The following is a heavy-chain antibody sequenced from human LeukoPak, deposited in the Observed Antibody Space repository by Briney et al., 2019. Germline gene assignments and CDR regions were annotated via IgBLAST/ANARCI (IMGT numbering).Heavy chain of an antibody. CDR1: GYTFTSYD. J-gene: IGHJ5*02. CDR2: MNPNSGNT. D-gene: IGHD6-13*01. Sequence: ASVKVSCKASGYTFTSYDINWVRQATGQGLEWMGWMNPNSGNTGYAQKFQGRVTMTRNTSISTAYMELSSLRSEDTAVYYCARRAVMAAAGPNWFDPWGQGTLVTVSS. V-gene: IGHV1-8*01. CDR3: ARRAVMAAAGPNWFDP.